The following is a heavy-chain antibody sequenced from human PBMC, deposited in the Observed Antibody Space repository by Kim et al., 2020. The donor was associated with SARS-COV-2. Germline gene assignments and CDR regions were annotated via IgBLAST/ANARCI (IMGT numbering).Heavy chain of an antibody. CDR2: ISYDGSNK. V-gene: IGHV3-30*04. CDR1: GFTFSSYA. D-gene: IGHD3-10*01. Sequence: GGSLRLSCAASGFTFSSYAMHWVRQAPGKGLEWVAVISYDGSNKYYADSVKGRFTISRDNSKNTLYLQMNSLRAEDTAVYYCARDATVLETMVRGVTSGVVKLDAFDIWGQGTMVTVSS. CDR3: ARDATVLETMVRGVTSGVVKLDAFDI. J-gene: IGHJ3*02.